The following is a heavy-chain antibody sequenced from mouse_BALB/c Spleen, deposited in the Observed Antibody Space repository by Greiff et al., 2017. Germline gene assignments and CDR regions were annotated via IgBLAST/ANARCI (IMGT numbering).Heavy chain of an antibody. Sequence: EVQLVESGGDLVKPGGSLKLSCAASGLTLSSYGMSWVRQTPDKRLEWVATISSGGSYTYYPDSVKGRFTISRDNAKNTLYLQMSSLKSEDTAMYYCARRATTVVAPLDYWGQGTTLTVSS. CDR3: ARRATTVVAPLDY. J-gene: IGHJ2*01. V-gene: IGHV5-6*01. D-gene: IGHD1-1*01. CDR2: ISSGGSYT. CDR1: GLTLSSYG.